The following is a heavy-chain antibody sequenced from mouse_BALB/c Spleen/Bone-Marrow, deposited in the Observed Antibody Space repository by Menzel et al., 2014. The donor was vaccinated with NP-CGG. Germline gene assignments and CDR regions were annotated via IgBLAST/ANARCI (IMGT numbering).Heavy chain of an antibody. Sequence: VKLVESGAELVKPGASVKLSCTASGFNIKDTYMHWVKQRPEQGLEWIGRIDPAYGNTKYDPKFQGKATITADTSSNTAYLQLSSLTSEDTAVYYCASYYYGSSSFAYWGQGTLVTVSA. CDR3: ASYYYGSSSFAY. V-gene: IGHV14-3*02. J-gene: IGHJ3*01. CDR1: GFNIKDTY. CDR2: IDPAYGNT. D-gene: IGHD1-1*01.